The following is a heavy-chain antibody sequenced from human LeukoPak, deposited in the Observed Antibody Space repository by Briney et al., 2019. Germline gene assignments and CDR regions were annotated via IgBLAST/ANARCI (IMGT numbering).Heavy chain of an antibody. CDR3: AQGGYSSGWFAY. J-gene: IGHJ4*02. CDR2: VSYDGSNK. D-gene: IGHD6-19*01. CDR1: GFTFSSYG. Sequence: GGSLRLSCAASGFTFSSYGMPWVRQAPNKGLEWVAVVSYDGSNKYYADSVKGRFTISRDNSKNTLYLQMNSLRAEDTALYYCAQGGYSSGWFAYWGQGTLVTVSS. V-gene: IGHV3-30*18.